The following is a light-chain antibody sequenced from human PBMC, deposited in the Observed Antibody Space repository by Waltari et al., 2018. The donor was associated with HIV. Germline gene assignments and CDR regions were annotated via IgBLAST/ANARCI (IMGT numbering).Light chain of an antibody. J-gene: IGLJ2*01. CDR2: DNT. CDR3: GTWDSRLTTVV. CDR1: GSNIANTF. V-gene: IGLV1-51*01. Sequence: QSVLTQPPSVSAPPGQKVNISCSGSGSNIANTFVSWYQQLPGTAPKLLIFDNTKRPSGIPDRFSGSRSGTSATLGITGLQTGDEADYYGGTWDSRLTTVVFGGGTKLTVL.